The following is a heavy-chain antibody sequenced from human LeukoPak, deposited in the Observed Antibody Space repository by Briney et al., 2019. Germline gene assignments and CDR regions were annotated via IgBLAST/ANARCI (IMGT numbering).Heavy chain of an antibody. J-gene: IGHJ4*02. Sequence: GGSLRLSCAASGFTFSSYAMSWVRQAPGKGLEWVSAISGSGGSTYYADSVKGRFTISRDNSKNTLYPQMNSLRAEDTAVYYCAKRADIVVVPAAIGDYWGQGTLVTVSS. D-gene: IGHD2-2*02. CDR2: ISGSGGST. CDR1: GFTFSSYA. CDR3: AKRADIVVVPAAIGDY. V-gene: IGHV3-23*01.